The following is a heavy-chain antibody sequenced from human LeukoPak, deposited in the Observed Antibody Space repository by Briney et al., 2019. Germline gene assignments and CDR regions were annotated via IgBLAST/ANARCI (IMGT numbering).Heavy chain of an antibody. D-gene: IGHD5-12*01. CDR2: IRYDGRNK. CDR1: GFTFSTYG. J-gene: IGHJ4*02. V-gene: IGHV3-30*02. Sequence: GGSLRLSCAASGFTFSTYGMHWVRQAPGKGLGWVAFIRYDGRNKYYDDAVKGQLKISRDNSKNTLCLQMNSLRAEDTAVYYCAKDLGSGYGLDYWGQGTLVTVSS. CDR3: AKDLGSGYGLDY.